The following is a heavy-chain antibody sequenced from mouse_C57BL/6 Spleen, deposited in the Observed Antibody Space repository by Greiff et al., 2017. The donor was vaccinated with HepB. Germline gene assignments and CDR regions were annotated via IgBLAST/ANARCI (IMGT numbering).Heavy chain of an antibody. CDR3: ARFYSNFAMDY. Sequence: QVQLQQSGAELVKPGASVKLSCKASGYTFTSYWMHWVKQRPGQGLEWIGMIHPNSGSTNYNEKFKSKATLTVDKSSSTAYMQLSSLTSEDSAVYYCARFYSNFAMDYWGQGTSVTVSS. CDR1: GYTFTSYW. D-gene: IGHD2-5*01. V-gene: IGHV1-64*01. CDR2: IHPNSGST. J-gene: IGHJ4*01.